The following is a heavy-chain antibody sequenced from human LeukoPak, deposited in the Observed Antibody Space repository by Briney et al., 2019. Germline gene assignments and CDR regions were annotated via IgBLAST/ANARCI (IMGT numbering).Heavy chain of an antibody. V-gene: IGHV3-11*01. D-gene: IGHD6-19*01. CDR2: ISSSGSTM. CDR3: ARDGGSGWYEPYTKGGFDY. CDR1: GFTFSDYY. Sequence: PGGSLRLSCAASGFTFSDYYMSWIRQAPGKGLEWVSYISSSGSTMYYADSVKGRFTISRDNAKNSLYLQMNSLRAEDTAVYYCARDGGSGWYEPYTKGGFDYWGQGTLVTVSS. J-gene: IGHJ4*02.